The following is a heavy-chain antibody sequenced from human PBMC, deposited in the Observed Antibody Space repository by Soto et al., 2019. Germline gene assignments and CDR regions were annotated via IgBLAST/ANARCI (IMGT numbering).Heavy chain of an antibody. J-gene: IGHJ4*02. D-gene: IGHD2-2*01. CDR2: ISYDGSNK. CDR1: GFTFSSYG. Sequence: GGSLRLSCAASGFTFSSYGVHWVRQAPGKGLEWVAVISYDGSNKYYADSVKGRFTISRDNSKNTLYLQMNSLRAEDTAVYYSAKDAGYCSSTSCYDPFDYWGQGTLVTVSS. V-gene: IGHV3-30*18. CDR3: AKDAGYCSSTSCYDPFDY.